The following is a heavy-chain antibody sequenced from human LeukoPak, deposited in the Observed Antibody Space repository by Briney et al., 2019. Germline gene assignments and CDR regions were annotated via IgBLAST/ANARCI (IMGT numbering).Heavy chain of an antibody. CDR3: ARDLWGSSRYYAFDI. CDR1: GGSISSYY. CDR2: IYTSGST. Sequence: SETLSLTCTVSGGSISSYYWSWVRHPAGKGLEWIGRIYTSGSTNYNPSLKSRVTMSVDTSKNQFSLKLSSVTAADTAVYYCARDLWGSSRYYAFDIWGQGTMVTVSS. V-gene: IGHV4-4*07. J-gene: IGHJ3*02. D-gene: IGHD3-16*01.